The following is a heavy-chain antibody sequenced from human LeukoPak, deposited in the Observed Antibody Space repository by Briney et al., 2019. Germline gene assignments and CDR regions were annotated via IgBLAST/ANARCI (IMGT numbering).Heavy chain of an antibody. CDR3: ARSVDGGNSPFDY. D-gene: IGHD4-23*01. CDR2: IYYSGST. J-gene: IGHJ4*02. V-gene: IGHV4-39*07. Sequence: SETLSLTCTVSGGSISSSSYYWGWLRQPPGKGLEWIGSIYYSGSTYYNPSLKSRVTISVDTSKNQFSLKLSSVTAVDTAVYYCARSVDGGNSPFDYWGQGTLVTVSS. CDR1: GGSISSSSYY.